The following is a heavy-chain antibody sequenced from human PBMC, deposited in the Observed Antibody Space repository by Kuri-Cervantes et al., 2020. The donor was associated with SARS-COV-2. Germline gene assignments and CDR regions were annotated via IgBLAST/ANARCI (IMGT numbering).Heavy chain of an antibody. CDR3: ASTSMGTHYDFWSGLATTTYYYYYMDV. Sequence: ASVNVSCKASGYTFTSYYINWVRHATGQGLEWMGWMNPNSGNTGYAQKFQGRVTITRNTSISTAYMELSSLRSEDTAVYYCASTSMGTHYDFWSGLATTTYYYYYMDVWGKGTTVTVSS. CDR2: MNPNSGNT. CDR1: GYTFTSYY. D-gene: IGHD3-3*01. J-gene: IGHJ6*03. V-gene: IGHV1-8*03.